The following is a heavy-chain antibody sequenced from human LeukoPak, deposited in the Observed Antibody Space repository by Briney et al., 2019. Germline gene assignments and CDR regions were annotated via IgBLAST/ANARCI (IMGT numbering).Heavy chain of an antibody. CDR3: ARYSGSKYYFDY. D-gene: IGHD1-26*01. J-gene: IGHJ4*02. Sequence: AAVNDSCKASGYTFTSYGISWVRQAPGQGLEWMGWISAYNGNKNYAQKLQGRVTMTTDTSTSTAYMELRSLRSDDTAVYYCARYSGSKYYFDYWGQGTLVTVSS. V-gene: IGHV1-18*01. CDR1: GYTFTSYG. CDR2: ISAYNGNK.